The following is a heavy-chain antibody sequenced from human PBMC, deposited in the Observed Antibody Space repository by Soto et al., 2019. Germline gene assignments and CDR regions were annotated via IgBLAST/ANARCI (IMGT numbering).Heavy chain of an antibody. J-gene: IGHJ5*02. CDR2: INPNSGGT. CDR3: AGVGTVLRFLEWLPTSSFDP. V-gene: IGHV1-2*02. D-gene: IGHD3-3*01. Sequence: ASVKVSCKASGYTFTGYYIHWVRQAPGQGLEWMGWINPNSGGTNYAQKFQGRVTMTRDTSISTAYMELSRLRSDDTAVYYCAGVGTVLRFLEWLPTSSFDPWGQGTLVTVSS. CDR1: GYTFTGYY.